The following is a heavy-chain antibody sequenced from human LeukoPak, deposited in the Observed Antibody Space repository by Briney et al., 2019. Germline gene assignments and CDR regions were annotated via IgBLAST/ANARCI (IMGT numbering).Heavy chain of an antibody. CDR2: IKKDGSEK. J-gene: IGHJ4*02. D-gene: IGHD3-10*01. CDR1: GFTFSSFW. V-gene: IGHV3-7*01. Sequence: GGSLRLSCAASGFTFSSFWMSWVRQAPGKGLEWVANIKKDGSEKYYVDSVKGRFTISRGNVKNSLYLQMNSLRAEDTAIYYCAKTYYYSSGNFWGQGTLVTVSS. CDR3: AKTYYYSSGNF.